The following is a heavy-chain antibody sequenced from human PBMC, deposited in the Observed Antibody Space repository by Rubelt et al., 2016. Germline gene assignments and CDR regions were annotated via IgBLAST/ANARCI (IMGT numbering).Heavy chain of an antibody. V-gene: IGHV1-69*05. D-gene: IGHD3-22*01. CDR2: IIPIFGTA. CDR3: ATIYYGSRDFDY. J-gene: IGHJ4*02. Sequence: GQGLEWMGGIIPIFGTANYAQKFQGRVTMTTDTSTSTAYMELRSLRSDDTAVYYCATIYYGSRDFDYWGQGTLVTVSS.